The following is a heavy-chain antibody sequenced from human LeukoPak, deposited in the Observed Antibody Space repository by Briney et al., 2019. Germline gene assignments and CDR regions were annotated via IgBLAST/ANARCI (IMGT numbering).Heavy chain of an antibody. V-gene: IGHV3-30*18. CDR1: GFNFNNYG. CDR2: ISYDGSNK. D-gene: IGHD6-6*01. CDR3: AKRRDSSSSEADY. J-gene: IGHJ4*02. Sequence: PGRSLRLSCAASGFNFNNYGMHWVRQAPGKGLEWVAVISYDGSNKYYADSVKGRFTISRDNSKNTLYLQMNSLRAEDTAVYYCAKRRDSSSSEADYWGQGTLVTVSS.